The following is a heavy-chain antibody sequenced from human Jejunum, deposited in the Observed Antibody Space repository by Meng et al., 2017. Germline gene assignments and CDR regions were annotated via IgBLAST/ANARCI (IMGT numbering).Heavy chain of an antibody. CDR1: GASISSSYW. CDR3: ARDFEALNGV. D-gene: IGHD2-8*01. CDR2: NYQSGST. V-gene: IGHV4-4*02. Sequence: QVQLRGAGPELGKPWGTLSLTCAYSGASISSSYWWNAVRQTPGKRLEWIGENYQSGSTNYNPSLKSRVTVSVDKSKNQFSLNLSSVTAADTAVYFCARDFEALNGVWGQGTLVTVSS. J-gene: IGHJ1*01.